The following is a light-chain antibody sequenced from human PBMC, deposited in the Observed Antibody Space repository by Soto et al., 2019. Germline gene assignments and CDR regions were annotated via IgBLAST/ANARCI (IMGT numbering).Light chain of an antibody. J-gene: IGKJ2*01. Sequence: EIVMAQSPATMSVSPGDRAALSCRASQSVGTNFAWYQQKPGQAPRLLIYDASSMATGVPTRFSGSGSGTEFTLTISSLQSEDFAVYYCQQYYNWPPKYTFGQGTKLEIK. V-gene: IGKV3-15*01. CDR1: QSVGTN. CDR3: QQYYNWPPKYT. CDR2: DAS.